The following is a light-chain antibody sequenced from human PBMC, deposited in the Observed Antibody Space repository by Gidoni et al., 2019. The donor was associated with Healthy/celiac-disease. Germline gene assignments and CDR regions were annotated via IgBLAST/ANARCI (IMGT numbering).Light chain of an antibody. CDR3: QSYDSSLSGPRV. J-gene: IGLJ3*02. V-gene: IGLV1-40*01. Sequence: QSVLTQPPSVSGAPGQGVTISCTGSSSNIGAGYDVHWYQQLPRTAPKLLIYGNSNRPSGVPDRFSGSKSGTSASLAITGLQAEDEADYYCQSYDSSLSGPRVFGGGTKLTVL. CDR1: SSNIGAGYD. CDR2: GNS.